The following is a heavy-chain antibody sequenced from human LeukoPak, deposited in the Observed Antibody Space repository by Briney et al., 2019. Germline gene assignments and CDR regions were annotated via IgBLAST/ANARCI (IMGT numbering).Heavy chain of an antibody. D-gene: IGHD4-17*01. V-gene: IGHV3-23*01. CDR2: ISGRGVST. CDR3: ARDLRHYGDRYFDY. J-gene: IGHJ4*02. Sequence: LSGGSLRLSCAASGFTFSTYAMSWVRQAPGKGLEWVSAISGRGVSTSYADSVRGRFTISRDNAKNSLYLQMNSLRDEDTAVYYCARDLRHYGDRYFDYWGQGTLVTVSS. CDR1: GFTFSTYA.